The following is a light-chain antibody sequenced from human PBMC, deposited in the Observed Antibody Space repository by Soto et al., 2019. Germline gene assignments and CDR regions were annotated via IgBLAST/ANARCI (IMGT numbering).Light chain of an antibody. CDR1: SSDIGGYDY. Sequence: QSVLTQPASVSGSRGQSITISCTGTSSDIGGYDYVSWYQQRPGKAPKLMIYEVRYRPSGVSNRFSGSKSGNTASLTISGPQDEDEADYYCCSYTRTSNHYFFGSGTKVTVL. V-gene: IGLV2-14*01. CDR2: EVR. J-gene: IGLJ1*01. CDR3: CSYTRTSNHYF.